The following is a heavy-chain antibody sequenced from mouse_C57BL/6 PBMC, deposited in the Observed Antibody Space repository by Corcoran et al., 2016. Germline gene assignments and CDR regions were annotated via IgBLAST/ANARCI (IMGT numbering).Heavy chain of an antibody. J-gene: IGHJ2*01. CDR3: AGPYYFVF. V-gene: IGHV1-76*01. CDR2: IYPGNGNT. Sequence: QVQLKQSGAELVRPGASVKLSCKASGYSFTDYYINWVKQRPGQGLEWIARIYPGNGNTYYNEKFKGKATLTAEKSSNTAYMQLSSLTSEDSAVYFCAGPYYFVFWGRGTTLTVSS. CDR1: GYSFTDYY.